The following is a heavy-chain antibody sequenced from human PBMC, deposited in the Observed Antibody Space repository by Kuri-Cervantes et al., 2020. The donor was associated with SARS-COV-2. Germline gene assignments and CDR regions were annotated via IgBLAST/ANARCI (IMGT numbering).Heavy chain of an antibody. J-gene: IGHJ6*02. CDR2: INPNSGGT. Sequence: ASVKVSCKASVGTFNNYAISWVRQAPGQGLEWMGWINPNSGGTNYAQKFQGWVTMTRDTSISTAYMELSRLRSDDTAVYYCARDLGPYGLEAASYSSPGYYGMDVWGQGTTVTVSS. CDR1: VGTFNNYA. CDR3: ARDLGPYGLEAASYSSPGYYGMDV. D-gene: IGHD6-13*01. V-gene: IGHV1-2*04.